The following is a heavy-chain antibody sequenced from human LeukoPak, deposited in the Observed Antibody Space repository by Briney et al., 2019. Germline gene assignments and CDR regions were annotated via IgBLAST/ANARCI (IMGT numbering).Heavy chain of an antibody. CDR2: IYYSGST. Sequence: SETLSLTCTVSGGSISSYYWSWIRQPPGKGLEWIGYIYYSGSTNYNPSLKSRVTISVDTSKNQFSLKLSSVTAADTAVYYCARDQGDGYNGIDYWGQGTLVTVSS. J-gene: IGHJ4*02. CDR1: GGSISSYY. CDR3: ARDQGDGYNGIDY. D-gene: IGHD5-24*01. V-gene: IGHV4-59*01.